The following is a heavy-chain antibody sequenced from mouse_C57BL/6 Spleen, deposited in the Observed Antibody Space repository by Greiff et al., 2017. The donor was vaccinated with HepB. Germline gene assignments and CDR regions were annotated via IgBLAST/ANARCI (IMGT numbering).Heavy chain of an antibody. CDR2: INPNNGGT. D-gene: IGHD1-1*01. CDR1: GYTFTDYN. V-gene: IGHV1-18*01. J-gene: IGHJ3*01. CDR3: ARSDHYYGSSYRFAY. Sequence: EVQLQQSGPELVKPGASVKIPCKASGYTFTDYNMDWVKQSHGKSLEWIGDINPNNGGTIYNQKFKGKATLTVDKSSSTAYMELRSLTSEDTAVYYCARSDHYYGSSYRFAYWGQGTLVTVSA.